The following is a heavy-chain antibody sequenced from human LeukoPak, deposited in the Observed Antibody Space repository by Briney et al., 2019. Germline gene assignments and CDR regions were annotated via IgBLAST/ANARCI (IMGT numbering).Heavy chain of an antibody. J-gene: IGHJ4*02. CDR3: SSARYCGYDWEGDY. CDR1: GFTFSGYW. Sequence: PGGSLRLSSAASGFTFSGYWMHSVPQAPGKGLGWVSYIKSDGSSTRYDDSVKCRFTISTDKTNNSLYMHRSRLRYEQTTGYCFSSARYCGYDWEGDYWGQGTLVTVSS. CDR2: IKSDGSST. V-gene: IGHV3-74*01. D-gene: IGHD5-12*01.